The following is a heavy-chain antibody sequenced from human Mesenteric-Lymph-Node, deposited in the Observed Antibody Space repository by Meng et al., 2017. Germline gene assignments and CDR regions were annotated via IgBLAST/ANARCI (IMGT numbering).Heavy chain of an antibody. V-gene: IGHV6-1*01. CDR2: TYYRSKWYN. J-gene: IGHJ5*01. Sequence: LRLSCAISGDSVSSNSAAWNWIRQSPSRGLEWLGRTYYRSKWYNDYAVSVKSRITINPDTSKNQFSLQLNSVTPEDTAVYYCAKPLYSGSQRRGVSDSWGQGSLVTVSS. D-gene: IGHD1-26*01. CDR1: GDSVSSNSAA. CDR3: AKPLYSGSQRRGVSDS.